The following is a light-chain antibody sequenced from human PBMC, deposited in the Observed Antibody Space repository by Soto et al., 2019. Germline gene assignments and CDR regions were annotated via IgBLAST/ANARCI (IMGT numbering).Light chain of an antibody. Sequence: DIQMTQSPSSLSASVGDRVTITCRASQGISNYLAWYQQKPGKVPKLLIYAASTLQSVVTSRFSGSGSGTDFTLTISILQPEDVATYYCQKYNSAPCTFGPGTKVDIK. V-gene: IGKV1-27*01. J-gene: IGKJ3*01. CDR3: QKYNSAPCT. CDR1: QGISNY. CDR2: AAS.